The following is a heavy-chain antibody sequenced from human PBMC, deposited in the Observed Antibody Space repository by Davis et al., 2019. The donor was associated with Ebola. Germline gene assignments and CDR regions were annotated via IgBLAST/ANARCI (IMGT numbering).Heavy chain of an antibody. CDR1: EFTFSSYW. Sequence: GGSLRLSCAASEFTFSSYWMSWVRQAPGKGLEWVANIDQDGSEKNYVDSVKGRFAISRDNAKNSLYLQMNSLRAEDTAVYYCAREGGYWGQGILVTVSS. CDR3: AREGGY. D-gene: IGHD3-16*01. CDR2: IDQDGSEK. J-gene: IGHJ4*02. V-gene: IGHV3-7*01.